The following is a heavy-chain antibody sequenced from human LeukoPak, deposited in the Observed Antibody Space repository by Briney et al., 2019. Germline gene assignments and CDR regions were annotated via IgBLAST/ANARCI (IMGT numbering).Heavy chain of an antibody. CDR1: GFTFSSYS. D-gene: IGHD3/OR15-3a*01. CDR2: ISSSSYI. Sequence: GGSLRLSCAASGFTFSSYSMNWVRQAPGKGLEWVSSISSSSYIYHADSVKGRFTISRDNAKNSLYLQMNSLRAEDTAVYYCATSDPGLGLEYWGQGTLVTVSS. V-gene: IGHV3-21*01. J-gene: IGHJ4*02. CDR3: ATSDPGLGLEY.